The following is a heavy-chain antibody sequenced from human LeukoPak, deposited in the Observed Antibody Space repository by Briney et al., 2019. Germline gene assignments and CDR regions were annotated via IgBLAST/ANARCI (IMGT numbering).Heavy chain of an antibody. Sequence: ASVKVSCKASGYTFSTFDINWVRQATGQGLEWMGWMNPNSDNTGSAQKFQGRVTMTRDTSISTAYMELSSLTSEDTAVYYCARGQNPTSYYYYGMDLWGQGTPVTVSS. J-gene: IGHJ6*02. CDR2: MNPNSDNT. CDR3: ARGQNPTSYYYYGMDL. V-gene: IGHV1-8*01. D-gene: IGHD1-14*01. CDR1: GYTFSTFD.